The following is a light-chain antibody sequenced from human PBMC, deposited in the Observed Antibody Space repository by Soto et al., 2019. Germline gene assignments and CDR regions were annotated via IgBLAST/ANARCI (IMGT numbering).Light chain of an antibody. CDR1: HTISTY. V-gene: IGKV1-39*01. CDR2: GAS. J-gene: IGKJ2*01. CDR3: QQSYSSPLYT. Sequence: DIQMTQSPSSLSASVGDRVTITCRASHTISTYLNWYQQKTGKGPKLLIYGASSLQSGVPSRFSGSGSGTDFTLTISSLQPEDFATYFCQQSYSSPLYTFGQGTKLEI.